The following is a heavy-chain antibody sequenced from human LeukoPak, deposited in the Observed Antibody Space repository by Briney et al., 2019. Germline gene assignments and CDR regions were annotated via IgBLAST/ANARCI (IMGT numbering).Heavy chain of an antibody. D-gene: IGHD5-24*01. J-gene: IGHJ6*02. CDR1: GFTFSSYD. V-gene: IGHV3-13*01. CDR3: ARGPPEMATIPMDYYYGMDV. CDR2: IGTAGDT. Sequence: GGSLRLSCAASGFTFSSYDMHWVRQATGKGLEWVSAIGTAGDTYYPGSVKGRFTISRENAKNSLYLQMNSLRAGDTAAYYCARGPPEMATIPMDYYYGMDVWGQGTTVTVSS.